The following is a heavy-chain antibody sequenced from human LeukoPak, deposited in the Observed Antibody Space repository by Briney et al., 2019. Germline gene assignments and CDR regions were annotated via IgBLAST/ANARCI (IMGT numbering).Heavy chain of an antibody. J-gene: IGHJ5*02. Sequence: ASVKVSCKASGGTFSSYAISWVRQAPGQGLEWMGGIIPIFGTANYAQKFQGRVTIAADESTSTAYMELSSLRSEDTAIYYCARDNSVGDNAWWFDPWGQGTLVTVSS. CDR3: ARDNSVGDNAWWFDP. CDR2: IIPIFGTA. D-gene: IGHD1-26*01. V-gene: IGHV1-69*13. CDR1: GGTFSSYA.